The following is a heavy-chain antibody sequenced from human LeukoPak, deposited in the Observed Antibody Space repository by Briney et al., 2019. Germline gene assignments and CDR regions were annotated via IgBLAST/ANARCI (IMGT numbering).Heavy chain of an antibody. Sequence: GGSLRLSCAGSGFPFSSYGMNWVRQAPGKGLEWVSGISPGGSPTYYADSVKGRFTISRDDSKNTLYLQMKNLRAEDTAVYYCAREEVLYWFDPWGQGTLVTVSS. CDR1: GFPFSSYG. CDR2: ISPGGSPT. J-gene: IGHJ5*02. CDR3: AREEVLYWFDP. V-gene: IGHV3-23*01. D-gene: IGHD2/OR15-2a*01.